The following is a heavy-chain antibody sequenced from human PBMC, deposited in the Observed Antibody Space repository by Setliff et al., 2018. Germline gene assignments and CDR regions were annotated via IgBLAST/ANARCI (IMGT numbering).Heavy chain of an antibody. CDR2: IKQDGSEK. D-gene: IGHD2-2*02. J-gene: IGHJ4*02. CDR1: GFTFSSYW. Sequence: SGGSLRLSCAASGFTFSSYWMSWVRQAPGKGLEWVANIKQDGSEKYYVDSVKGRYTISRDNAKNSLYLQMNSLRAEDTAVYYCASYCSSANCYNLDLDSWGQGTLVTVSS. CDR3: ASYCSSANCYNLDLDS. V-gene: IGHV3-7*01.